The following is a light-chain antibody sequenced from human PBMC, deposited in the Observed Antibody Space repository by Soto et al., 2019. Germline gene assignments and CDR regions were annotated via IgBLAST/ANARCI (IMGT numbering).Light chain of an antibody. CDR1: SGHSSNI. V-gene: IGLV4-60*03. J-gene: IGLJ2*01. Sequence: QPVLTQSSSASASLGSSVKLTCTLSSGHSSNIIAWHQQQPGKAPRYLMKLEGSGSYNKGSGVPDRFSGSSSGADRYLTISNLQSEDEADYYCETWDGNTVVFGGGTKVTVL. CDR3: ETWDGNTVV. CDR2: LEGSGSY.